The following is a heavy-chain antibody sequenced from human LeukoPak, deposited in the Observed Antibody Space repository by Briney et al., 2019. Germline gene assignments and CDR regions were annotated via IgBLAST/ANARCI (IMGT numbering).Heavy chain of an antibody. D-gene: IGHD6-6*01. J-gene: IGHJ6*03. CDR2: ISSSSSTI. V-gene: IGHV3-48*01. Sequence: GGSLRLSCAASGFTFSSYSMNWVRQAPGKGLEWVSYISSSSSTIYYADSVKGRFTISRDNAKNSLYLQMNSLRAEDTAVYYCAREPSSSETYYYYYYYMDVWGKGTTVTVSS. CDR3: AREPSSSETYYYYYYYMDV. CDR1: GFTFSSYS.